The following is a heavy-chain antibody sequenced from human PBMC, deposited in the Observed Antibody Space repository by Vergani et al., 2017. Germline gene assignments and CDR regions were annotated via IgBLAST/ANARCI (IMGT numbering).Heavy chain of an antibody. CDR2: IIPIFGTA. CDR1: GVTFSSYA. V-gene: IGHV1-69*01. J-gene: IGHJ6*02. Sequence: QVQLVQSGAEVKKPGSSVKVSCKASGVTFSSYAISWVRQAPGQGLEWMGGIIPIFGTANYAQKFQGRVTITADESTSTAYMELSSLRSEDTAVYYCASRDITIFGVVIIRGEYYYGMNVWGQGTTVTVSS. D-gene: IGHD3-3*01. CDR3: ASRDITIFGVVIIRGEYYYGMNV.